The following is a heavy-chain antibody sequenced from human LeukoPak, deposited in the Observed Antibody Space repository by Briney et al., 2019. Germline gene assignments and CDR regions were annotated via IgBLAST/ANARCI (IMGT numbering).Heavy chain of an antibody. CDR3: ARVIGYDPNDAFDI. Sequence: VASVKVSCKASGYTFTSYGISWVRRAPGQGLEWMGWISAYNGNTNYAQKLQGRVTMTTDTSTSTAYMELRSLRSDDTAVYYCARVIGYDPNDAFDIWGQGTMVTVSS. CDR2: ISAYNGNT. CDR1: GYTFTSYG. D-gene: IGHD5-12*01. V-gene: IGHV1-18*01. J-gene: IGHJ3*02.